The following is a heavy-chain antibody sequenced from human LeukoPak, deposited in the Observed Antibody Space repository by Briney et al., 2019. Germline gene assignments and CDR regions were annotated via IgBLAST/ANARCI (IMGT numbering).Heavy chain of an antibody. CDR2: THYSGSN. J-gene: IGHJ1*01. D-gene: IGHD4-17*01. Sequence: SETLSLTCTVSGGSISRYYWSWIRQPPGKALVWIGCTHYSGSNKYNPSLKSRVTISVDTSKNQFSLKLISVTAADTALYYCARGNGDYIEYFQHWGQGTLVTVSS. CDR1: GGSISRYY. CDR3: ARGNGDYIEYFQH. V-gene: IGHV4-59*01.